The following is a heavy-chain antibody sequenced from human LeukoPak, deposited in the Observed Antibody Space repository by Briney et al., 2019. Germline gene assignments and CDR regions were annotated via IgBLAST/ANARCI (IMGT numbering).Heavy chain of an antibody. CDR1: GYSFTNYW. J-gene: IGHJ4*02. V-gene: IGHV5-51*01. CDR2: ISPDGSDT. D-gene: IGHD6-13*01. CDR3: ARLTSSWSFDY. Sequence: GESLKISCKGSGYSFTNYWIGWVRQMPGKGLEWMGIISPDGSDTRYSPSFQGQVAISADKSITTAYLQWSSLKASDTAMYYCARLTSSWSFDYWGQGTLVTVSS.